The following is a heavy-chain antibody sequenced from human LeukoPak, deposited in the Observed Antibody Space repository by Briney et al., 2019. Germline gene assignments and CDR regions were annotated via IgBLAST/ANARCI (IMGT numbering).Heavy chain of an antibody. D-gene: IGHD3-9*01. V-gene: IGHV3-21*01. Sequence: GGSLRLSCAASGFTFSSYSMNWVRQAPGKGLEWVSSISSSSSYIYYADSVKGRFTISRDNAKNSLYLQMNSLRAEDTAVYYCARDIMTGYPVDAFDIWGQGTMVTVSS. CDR1: GFTFSSYS. CDR2: ISSSSSYI. CDR3: ARDIMTGYPVDAFDI. J-gene: IGHJ3*02.